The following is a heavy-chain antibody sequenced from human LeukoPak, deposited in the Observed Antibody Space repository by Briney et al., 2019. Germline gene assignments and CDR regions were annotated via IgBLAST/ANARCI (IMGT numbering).Heavy chain of an antibody. CDR3: AKEFIGTKRSYYFDY. Sequence: PGGSLRLSCAASGFTFSSYAMSWVRQAPGKGLEWVSAISGSGGSTYYADSVKGRFTISRDNSKNMLYLQMNSLRAEDTAVYYCAKEFIGTKRSYYFDYWGQGTLVTVSS. D-gene: IGHD3-16*02. V-gene: IGHV3-23*01. CDR1: GFTFSSYA. J-gene: IGHJ4*02. CDR2: ISGSGGST.